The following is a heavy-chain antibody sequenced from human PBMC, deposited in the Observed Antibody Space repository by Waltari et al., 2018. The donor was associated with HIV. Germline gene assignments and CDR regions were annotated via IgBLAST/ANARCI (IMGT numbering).Heavy chain of an antibody. V-gene: IGHV4-34*02. D-gene: IGHD4-17*01. CDR1: GGSFSGYY. J-gene: IGHJ2*01. CDR3: ARGPRPFTVTAPGWYFDL. CDR2: ITNNRVA. Sequence: QLQLQQLGSGLRKPPETLYRTCAVYGGSFSGYYWSWIRQPPGKRLEWIGEITNNRVANYYSSLKVLVIMAVYISKNQFSLKLGSGTAADTALYYCARGPRPFTVTAPGWYFDLWGRGTLVIVSS.